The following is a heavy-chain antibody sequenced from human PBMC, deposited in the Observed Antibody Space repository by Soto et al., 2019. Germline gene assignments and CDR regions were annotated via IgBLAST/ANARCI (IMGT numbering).Heavy chain of an antibody. D-gene: IGHD3-16*01. V-gene: IGHV3-30*18. CDR3: AKGLGWRVLGDAFDI. CDR2: ISYDGTNK. CDR1: GITFSSYG. J-gene: IGHJ3*02. Sequence: LRLSCAASGITFSSYGMHWVRQAPGKRLEWVAVISYDGTNKYYGDSVKGRFSISRDNSKNTLYLQMNSLRAEDTAAYYCAKGLGWRVLGDAFDIWGQGTMVTVSS.